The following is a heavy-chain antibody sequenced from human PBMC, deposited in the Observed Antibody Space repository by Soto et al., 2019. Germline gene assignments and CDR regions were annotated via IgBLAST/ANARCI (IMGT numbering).Heavy chain of an antibody. V-gene: IGHV4-31*03. Sequence: PSETLSLTCTVSGGSISSGGYYWSWIRQHPGKGLEWIEYIYYSGSTYYNPSLKSRVTISVDTSKNQFSLKLSSVTAADTAVYYCASSGYSSSRYYYMDVWGKGTTVTVSS. CDR3: ASSGYSSSRYYYMDV. J-gene: IGHJ6*03. D-gene: IGHD6-6*01. CDR1: GGSISSGGYY. CDR2: IYYSGST.